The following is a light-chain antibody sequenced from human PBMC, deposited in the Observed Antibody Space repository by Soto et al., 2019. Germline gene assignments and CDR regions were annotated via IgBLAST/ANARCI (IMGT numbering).Light chain of an antibody. J-gene: IGLJ3*02. V-gene: IGLV2-14*01. CDR3: SAYTARSTLV. CDR2: EVR. Sequence: QSALTQPASVSGSPGQSITISCTGTSSDVGSYNYVSWYQQHPGTAPKLIIYEVRNRPSGISSRFSGSRSGNTASLTISGLQPEDEGDYYCSAYTARSTLVFGGGTKVTVL. CDR1: SSDVGSYNY.